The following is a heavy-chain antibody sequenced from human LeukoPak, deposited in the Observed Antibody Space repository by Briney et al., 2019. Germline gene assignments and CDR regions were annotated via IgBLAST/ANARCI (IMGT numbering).Heavy chain of an antibody. CDR3: ARALWELRSSAFFDY. D-gene: IGHD1-26*01. Sequence: QTGGSLRLSCAASGFTFSSCAMSWVRQAPGKGLEWVSSISGSATSTYYADSLKGRFTISRDNSKNTLYVQMNSLRAEDTAVYYCARALWELRSSAFFDYWGQGTLVTVSS. V-gene: IGHV3-23*01. CDR2: ISGSATST. J-gene: IGHJ4*02. CDR1: GFTFSSCA.